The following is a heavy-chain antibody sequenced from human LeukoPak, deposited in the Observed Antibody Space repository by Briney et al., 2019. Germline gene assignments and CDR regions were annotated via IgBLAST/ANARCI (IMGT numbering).Heavy chain of an antibody. J-gene: IGHJ1*01. Sequence: GGSLRLSCAASGFTFSTYWMGWVRQAPGKGLEFVANINPDGSGKYYGDSVKGRFTISRDNAENSLDLQMNSLRVEDTAVYFCSNSYLRDWGRGTLVTVSS. V-gene: IGHV3-7*01. D-gene: IGHD3-10*01. CDR3: SNSYLRD. CDR1: GFTFSTYW. CDR2: INPDGSGK.